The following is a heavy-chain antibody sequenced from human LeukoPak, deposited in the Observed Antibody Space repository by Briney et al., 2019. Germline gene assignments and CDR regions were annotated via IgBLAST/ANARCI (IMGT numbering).Heavy chain of an antibody. J-gene: IGHJ3*02. CDR1: GGSISSEHYC. CDR2: IYYSGST. V-gene: IGHV4-61*01. CDR3: ARGPPGDRAFDI. Sequence: PSETLSLTCTVSGGSISSEHYCWIWIRQPPGKGLEWIGYIYYSGSTNYNPSLKSRVTISVDTSKNQFSLKLSSVTAADTAVYYCARGPPGDRAFDIWGQGTMVTVSS. D-gene: IGHD3-16*01.